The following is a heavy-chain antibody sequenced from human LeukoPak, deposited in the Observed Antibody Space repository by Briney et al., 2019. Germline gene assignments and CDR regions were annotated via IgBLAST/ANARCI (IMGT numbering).Heavy chain of an antibody. CDR2: INPSGGST. D-gene: IGHD3-22*01. Sequence: GASVKVSCKASGYTFTSYYMHWVRQAPGQGLEWMGIINPSGGSTSYAQKFQGRVTMTRDTSISTAYMDLSRLRSDDTAVYYCARAIYDTSWGYYGMDVWGQGTTVTVSS. CDR1: GYTFTSYY. CDR3: ARAIYDTSWGYYGMDV. V-gene: IGHV1-46*01. J-gene: IGHJ6*02.